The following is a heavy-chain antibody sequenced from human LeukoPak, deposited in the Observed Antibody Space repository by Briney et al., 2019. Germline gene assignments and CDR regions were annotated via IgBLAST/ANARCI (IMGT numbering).Heavy chain of an antibody. D-gene: IGHD3-22*01. CDR3: ARQGGDTRHYYDSSGYGAFDI. V-gene: IGHV5-51*01. CDR1: GFRFTSYW. J-gene: IGHJ3*02. CDR2: IYPGDSDT. Sequence: GQSLKISCKGSGFRFTSYWIGWVRQMPGKGLEWMGIIYPGDSDTRYSPSFQGQVTISADKSISTAYLQWSSLKASDTAMYYCARQGGDTRHYYDSSGYGAFDIWGQGTMVTVSS.